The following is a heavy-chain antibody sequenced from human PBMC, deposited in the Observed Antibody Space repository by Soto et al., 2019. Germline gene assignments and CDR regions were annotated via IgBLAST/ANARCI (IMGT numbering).Heavy chain of an antibody. CDR1: GYTFNSYY. V-gene: IGHV1-46*02. CDR3: AGTSSTSSAGWGYNGMDV. Sequence: ASVKVSCKASGYTFNSYYMHWVRQAPGQGLEWMGIINPSGGSTSYAQKFQGRVTMTRDTSTSTVYMELSSLRSEDTAVYYCAGTSSTSSAGWGYNGMDVWGQGTTVTVSS. CDR2: INPSGGST. J-gene: IGHJ6*02. D-gene: IGHD2-2*01.